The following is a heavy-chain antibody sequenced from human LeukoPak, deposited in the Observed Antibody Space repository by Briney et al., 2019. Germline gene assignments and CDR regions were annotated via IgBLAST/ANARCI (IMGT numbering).Heavy chain of an antibody. V-gene: IGHV3-48*04. CDR2: ISSSGSTI. Sequence: GGSLRLSCAASGFTFSSYWMSWVRQAPGKGLEWVSYISSSGSTIYYADSVKGRFTISRDNAKNSLYLQMNSLRAEDTAVYYCAELGITMIGGVWGKGTTVNISS. D-gene: IGHD3-10*02. CDR1: GFTFSSYW. CDR3: AELGITMIGGV. J-gene: IGHJ6*04.